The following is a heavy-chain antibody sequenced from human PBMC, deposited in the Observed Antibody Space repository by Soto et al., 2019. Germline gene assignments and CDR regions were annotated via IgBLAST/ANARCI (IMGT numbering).Heavy chain of an antibody. J-gene: IGHJ4*02. CDR1: GGTFSSYA. CDR2: IIPIFGTA. Sequence: QVQLVQSGAEVKKPGSSVKVSCKASGGTFSSYAISWVRQAPGQGLEWMGGIIPIFGTANYAQKFQGRVTITADESTSTAYMELSSLRSEDTAVYYCAREERVYYYDSSGYYHTSLDYWGQGTLVTVSS. CDR3: AREERVYYYDSSGYYHTSLDY. V-gene: IGHV1-69*01. D-gene: IGHD3-22*01.